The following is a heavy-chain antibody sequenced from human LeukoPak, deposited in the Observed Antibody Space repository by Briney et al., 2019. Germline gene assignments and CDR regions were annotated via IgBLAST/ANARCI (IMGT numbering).Heavy chain of an antibody. CDR3: AIPHSGYCSGGSCYGDY. CDR2: IYSGGST. V-gene: IGHV3-66*01. Sequence: GGSLRLSCAASGFTVSSNYMSWVRQAPGKGLEWASVIYSGGSTYYADSVKGRFTISRDNSKNTLYLQMNSLRAEDTAVYYCAIPHSGYCSGGSCYGDYWGQGTLVTVSS. CDR1: GFTVSSNY. D-gene: IGHD2-15*01. J-gene: IGHJ4*02.